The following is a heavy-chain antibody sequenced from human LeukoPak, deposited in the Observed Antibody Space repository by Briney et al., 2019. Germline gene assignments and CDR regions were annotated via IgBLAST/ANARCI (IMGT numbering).Heavy chain of an antibody. Sequence: GESLKISCKGSGHIFASYWIAWVRQMPGKGLEWMGIIYPGDSDTRYSPSFQGQVTISADKSISTAYLQWSSLKASDTAMYYCAGSSYCSGGSCYSDYWGQGTLVTVSS. CDR1: GHIFASYW. CDR3: AGSSYCSGGSCYSDY. J-gene: IGHJ4*02. D-gene: IGHD2-15*01. V-gene: IGHV5-51*01. CDR2: IYPGDSDT.